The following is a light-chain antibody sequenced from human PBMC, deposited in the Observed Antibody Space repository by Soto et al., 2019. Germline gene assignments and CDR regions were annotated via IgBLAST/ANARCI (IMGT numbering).Light chain of an antibody. Sequence: EIVMTQSPATLSVSPGERATLSCRASQSVSSNLAWYQQKPGQAPRLLIYCTSTRATGIPARFSGSGSGTVFTLTISSLQSEDFAVYYCQHYNIWPRTFGQGTKVEIK. CDR3: QHYNIWPRT. CDR1: QSVSSN. CDR2: CTS. V-gene: IGKV3-15*01. J-gene: IGKJ1*01.